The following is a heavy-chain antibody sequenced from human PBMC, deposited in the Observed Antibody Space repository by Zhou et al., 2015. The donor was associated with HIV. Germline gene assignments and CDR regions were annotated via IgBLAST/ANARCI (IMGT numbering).Heavy chain of an antibody. D-gene: IGHD6-6*01. V-gene: IGHV1-69*06. CDR2: IIPMFGRT. Sequence: QVQLVQSGAEVKKPGSSVKVSCKASGGTFSSYAISWVRQAPGQGLEWMGGIIPMFGRTDYAHKLQGRVTITADRYTGTAYMELRSLRSEDTAIYYCANEDGAARPFGYWGQGTLVTVSA. CDR1: GGTFSSYA. J-gene: IGHJ4*02. CDR3: ANEDGAARPFGY.